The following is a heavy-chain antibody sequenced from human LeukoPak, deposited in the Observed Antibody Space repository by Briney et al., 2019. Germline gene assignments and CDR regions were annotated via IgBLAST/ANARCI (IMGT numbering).Heavy chain of an antibody. J-gene: IGHJ4*02. Sequence: GGSLRLSCAASGNYWMHWVRQVPGKGLVWVSHINSDGSWTSYADSVKGRFTLSKDNAKNTVYLQMNSLRAEDTAVYYCVSFYETYWGRGTLVTVS. CDR2: INSDGSWT. D-gene: IGHD2/OR15-2a*01. CDR1: GNYW. CDR3: VSFYETY. V-gene: IGHV3-74*01.